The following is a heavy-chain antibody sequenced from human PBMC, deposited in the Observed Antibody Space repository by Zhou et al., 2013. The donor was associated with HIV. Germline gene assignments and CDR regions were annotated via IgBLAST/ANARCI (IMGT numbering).Heavy chain of an antibody. CDR3: AREVYFDWLSGTTGYFDL. V-gene: IGHV1-69*05. J-gene: IGHJ2*01. D-gene: IGHD3-9*01. CDR2: IIPIFGTA. Sequence: QVQLVQSGAEVKKPGSSVKVSCKASGGAFSNYAISWVRQAPGQGLEWMGGIIPIFGTANYAQKFQGRVTITTDESTSTAYMELSSLRSEDTAMYYCAREVYFDWLSGTTGYFDLWGRGTLVAVSS. CDR1: GGAFSNYA.